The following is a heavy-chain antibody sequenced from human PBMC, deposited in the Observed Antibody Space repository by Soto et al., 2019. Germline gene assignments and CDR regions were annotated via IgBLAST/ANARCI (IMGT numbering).Heavy chain of an antibody. Sequence: GGSLRLSCAASGFTFSSYAMSWVRQAPGKGLEWVSAISGSGAATYYADSVKGRFTISRDNSKTTVYLQMNTLRAEDTAVYYCAKRSRDQRDGSGYYSQFDYWGQGTLVTVSS. CDR3: AKRSRDQRDGSGYYSQFDY. CDR2: ISGSGAAT. V-gene: IGHV3-23*01. CDR1: GFTFSSYA. D-gene: IGHD3-22*01. J-gene: IGHJ4*02.